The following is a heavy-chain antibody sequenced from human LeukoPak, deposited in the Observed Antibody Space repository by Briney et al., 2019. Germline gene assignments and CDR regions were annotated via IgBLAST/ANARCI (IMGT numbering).Heavy chain of an antibody. CDR1: GGSISSYY. J-gene: IGHJ4*02. CDR3: ARGIVGAVENYYFDY. V-gene: IGHV4-59*01. Sequence: PSETLSLTCTVSGGSISSYYWSWIRQPPGKGLEWIGYIYYSGSTNYNPSLKSRVTISVDTSKNQFSLKLSSVTAADTAVYYCARGIVGAVENYYFDYWGQGTLVTVSS. CDR2: IYYSGST. D-gene: IGHD1-26*01.